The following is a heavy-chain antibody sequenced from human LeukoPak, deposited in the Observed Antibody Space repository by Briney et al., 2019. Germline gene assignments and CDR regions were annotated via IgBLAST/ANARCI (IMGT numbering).Heavy chain of an antibody. V-gene: IGHV4-61*02. J-gene: IGHJ4*02. CDR2: IYTSGST. CDR3: ARERALYDYVWGSYRSGPFFDY. D-gene: IGHD3-16*02. CDR1: GGSISSGSYY. Sequence: SETLSLTCTVSGGSISSGSYYWSWIRQPAGKGLEWIGRIYTSGSTNYNPSLKSRVTISVDTSKNQFSLKLSSVTAADTAVYYCARERALYDYVWGSYRSGPFFDYWGQGTLVTVSS.